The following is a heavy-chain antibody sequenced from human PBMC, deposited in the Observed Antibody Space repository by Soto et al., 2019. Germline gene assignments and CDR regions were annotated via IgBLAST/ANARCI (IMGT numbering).Heavy chain of an antibody. J-gene: IGHJ6*02. V-gene: IGHV4-59*11. CDR3: SRAPSDYDFWRAYGGMDV. Sequence: LYLTGVFFGGAIISHNWRGIRRRPGKGLEWIGYIYYSGSTNYNPSLKSRVTISVDTSKNQFSLKLSSVTAADTAVYYCSRAPSDYDFWRAYGGMDVWGQGTTVPVSS. CDR2: IYYSGST. CDR1: GGAIISHN. D-gene: IGHD3-3*01.